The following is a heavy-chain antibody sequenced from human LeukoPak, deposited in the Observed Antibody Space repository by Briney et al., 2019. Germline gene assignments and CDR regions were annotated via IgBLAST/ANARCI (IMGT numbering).Heavy chain of an antibody. J-gene: IGHJ4*02. D-gene: IGHD1-7*01. CDR2: INPNSGGT. CDR1: GYTFAGYY. Sequence: ASVKVSCKASGYTFAGYYIYWVRQAPGQGLEWMGWINPNSGGTNYAQRFQGRVTMTRDTSISTAYMELSRLRSDDTAVYYCARDDWNYGYWGQGTLVTVSS. CDR3: ARDDWNYGY. V-gene: IGHV1-2*02.